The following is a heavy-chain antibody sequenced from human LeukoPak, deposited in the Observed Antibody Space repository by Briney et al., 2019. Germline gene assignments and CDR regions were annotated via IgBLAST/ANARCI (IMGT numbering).Heavy chain of an antibody. J-gene: IGHJ4*02. CDR1: GFTFSTFW. V-gene: IGHV3-74*01. CDR3: ARVSSLWSFDY. Sequence: GGSLRLSCAASGFTFSTFWMHWVRQTPGKGLVWVSRINPDGSTTAYADSVKGRFTISRGNARNTLYLQLNSLGAEDTAVYYCARVSSLWSFDYWGQGTLVTVSS. D-gene: IGHD3-10*01. CDR2: INPDGSTT.